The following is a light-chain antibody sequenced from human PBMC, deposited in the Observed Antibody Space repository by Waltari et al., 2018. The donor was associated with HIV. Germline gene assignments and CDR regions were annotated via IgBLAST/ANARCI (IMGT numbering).Light chain of an antibody. V-gene: IGKV1-9*01. Sequence: DIHLTQSPSFLSASVGDRVTITCRVSQVISSYLAWYQQGPGKAPKLLIYDASTLQSGVPSRFSGSGSGTDFTLTISGRQPEDVATDYCQQLNSYPRTFGGGTKVEIK. J-gene: IGKJ4*01. CDR1: QVISSY. CDR2: DAS. CDR3: QQLNSYPRT.